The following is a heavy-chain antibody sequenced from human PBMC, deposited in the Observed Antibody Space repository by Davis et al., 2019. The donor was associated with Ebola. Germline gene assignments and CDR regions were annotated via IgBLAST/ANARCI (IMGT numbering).Heavy chain of an antibody. CDR1: GFTFSRHS. Sequence: GESLKISCGASGFTFSRHSMNWVRQAPGKGLEWIAFISSGGHDTYYADSVRGRFTISSDNAKNLLYLQLNSLRDEETALYYCAKDAEDGSGNWFFDFRGRGALVTVSS. D-gene: IGHD5-24*01. CDR3: AKDAEDGSGNWFFDF. V-gene: IGHV3-48*02. J-gene: IGHJ2*01. CDR2: ISSGGHDT.